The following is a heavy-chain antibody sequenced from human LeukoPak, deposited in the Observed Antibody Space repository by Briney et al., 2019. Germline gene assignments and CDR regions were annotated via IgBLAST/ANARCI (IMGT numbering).Heavy chain of an antibody. CDR2: INHNAGTT. J-gene: IGHJ4*02. CDR1: GYTFTSYY. D-gene: IGHD3-22*01. Sequence: ASVKVSCKASGYTFTSYYMHWVRQAPGQGLEWMGIINHNAGTTSYAQKLQGRVTMTTDTSTSTAYMELRSLRSDDTAVYYCARDLGGYYYDSSGYYNFDYWGQGTLVTVSS. CDR3: ARDLGGYYYDSSGYYNFDY. V-gene: IGHV1-46*01.